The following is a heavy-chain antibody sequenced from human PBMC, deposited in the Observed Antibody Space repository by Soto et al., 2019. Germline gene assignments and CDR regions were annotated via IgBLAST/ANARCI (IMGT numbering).Heavy chain of an antibody. V-gene: IGHV3-73*01. CDR3: TRQYDYYDSSGYYGHFPNFDY. J-gene: IGHJ4*02. CDR1: GFTFSGSA. Sequence: GSLRLSCAASGFTFSGSAMQWVRQASGKGLEWVGRIRSKANSYATAYAASVKGRFTISRDDSKNTAYLQMNSLKTEDTAVYYCTRQYDYYDSSGYYGHFPNFDYWGQGTLVTVSS. CDR2: IRSKANSYAT. D-gene: IGHD3-22*01.